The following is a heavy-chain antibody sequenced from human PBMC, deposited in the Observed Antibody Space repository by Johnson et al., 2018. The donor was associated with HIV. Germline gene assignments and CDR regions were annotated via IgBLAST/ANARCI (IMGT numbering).Heavy chain of an antibody. CDR2: IYSGGST. D-gene: IGHD3-10*01. CDR3: ARDASYYGSANDAFDI. Sequence: QMQLVESGGGVVQPGRSLRLSCAASGFTFSSYGMHWVRQAPGKGLEWVSVIYSGGSTYYADSVKGRFTISRDNSKNTLYLQMNSLRAEDTAVYYCARDASYYGSANDAFDIWGQGTMVTVSS. J-gene: IGHJ3*02. V-gene: IGHV3-NL1*01. CDR1: GFTFSSYG.